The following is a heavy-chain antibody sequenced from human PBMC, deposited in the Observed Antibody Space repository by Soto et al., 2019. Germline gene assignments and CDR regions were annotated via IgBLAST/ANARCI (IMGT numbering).Heavy chain of an antibody. CDR2: IIPIFGTA. J-gene: IGHJ4*02. CDR1: GGTFSSYA. Sequence: QVQLVQSGAEVKKPGSSVKVSCKASGGTFSSYAISWVRQAPGQGLEWMGGIIPIFGTANYAQKFQGRVTNTADESTSTAYMELSSLSAEDTALYLCARIDGSGWYLGRYDYWGQGTLVTVSS. V-gene: IGHV1-69*01. CDR3: ARIDGSGWYLGRYDY. D-gene: IGHD6-19*01.